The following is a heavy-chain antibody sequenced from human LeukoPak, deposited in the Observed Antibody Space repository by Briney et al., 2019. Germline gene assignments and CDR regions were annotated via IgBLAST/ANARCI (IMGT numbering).Heavy chain of an antibody. Sequence: ASVNVSCKASGYTFTSYGISWVRQAPGQELEWMGWISAYNGNTNYAQKLQGRVTMTTDASTSTAYMELRSLRSDDTAVYYCARGINTPLGVVPAAHDDYWGQGTLVTVSS. CDR3: ARGINTPLGVVPAAHDDY. CDR2: ISAYNGNT. D-gene: IGHD2-2*01. CDR1: GYTFTSYG. J-gene: IGHJ4*02. V-gene: IGHV1-18*01.